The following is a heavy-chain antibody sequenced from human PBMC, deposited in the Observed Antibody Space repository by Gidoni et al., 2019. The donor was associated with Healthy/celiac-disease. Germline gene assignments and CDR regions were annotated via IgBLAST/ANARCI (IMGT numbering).Heavy chain of an antibody. D-gene: IGHD3-3*01. CDR2: IYPGDSDT. V-gene: IGHV5-51*03. CDR1: GYSFTSYW. CDR3: ARPDRESYDFWSGYYFDL. J-gene: IGHJ2*01. Sequence: EVQLVQSGAEVKKPGASLKISCKGSGYSFTSYWIGWVRQMPGKGLEWMGIIYPGDSDTRYSPSFQGQVTISADKSISTAYLQWSSLKASDTAMYYCARPDRESYDFWSGYYFDLWGRGTLVTVSS.